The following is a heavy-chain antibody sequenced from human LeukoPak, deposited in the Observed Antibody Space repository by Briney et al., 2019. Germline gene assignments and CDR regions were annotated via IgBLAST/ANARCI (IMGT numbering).Heavy chain of an antibody. CDR1: GGSFSGYY. V-gene: IGHV4-34*01. J-gene: IGHJ6*02. D-gene: IGHD3-3*01. Sequence: SETLSLTCAVYGGSFSGYYWSWIRQPPGKGLEWIGEINHSGSTNYNPSLKSRVTISVDTSKNQFSLKLSSVTAADTAVYYCAREKTYYDFWSTFPSPMDVWGQGTTVTVSS. CDR2: INHSGST. CDR3: AREKTYYDFWSTFPSPMDV.